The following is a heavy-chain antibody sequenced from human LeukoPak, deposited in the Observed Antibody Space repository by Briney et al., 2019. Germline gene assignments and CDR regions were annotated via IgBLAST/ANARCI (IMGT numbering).Heavy chain of an antibody. CDR3: ASSGYYYYYMDV. D-gene: IGHD6-25*01. Sequence: SETLSLTCAVYGGSFSGYYWSWIRQPPGKGLEWIGEINHSGSTNYNPSLKSRVTISVDTSKNQFSLKLSSVTAADTAVYYCASSGYYYYYMDVWGKGTTVTVSS. V-gene: IGHV4-34*01. J-gene: IGHJ6*03. CDR2: INHSGST. CDR1: GGSFSGYY.